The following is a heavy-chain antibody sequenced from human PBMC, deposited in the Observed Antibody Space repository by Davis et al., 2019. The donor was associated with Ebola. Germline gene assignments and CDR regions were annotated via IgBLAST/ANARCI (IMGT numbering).Heavy chain of an antibody. J-gene: IGHJ4*02. CDR2: INSDGSST. D-gene: IGHD3-22*01. V-gene: IGHV3-74*01. Sequence: GESLKISCAASGFTFSSYWMHWVRQAPGKGLVWVSRINSDGSSTSYADSVKGRFTISRDNAKNTLYLQMNSLRAEDTAVYYCAKDVMEVTMIVVVIAFDYWGQGTLVTVSS. CDR3: AKDVMEVTMIVVVIAFDY. CDR1: GFTFSSYW.